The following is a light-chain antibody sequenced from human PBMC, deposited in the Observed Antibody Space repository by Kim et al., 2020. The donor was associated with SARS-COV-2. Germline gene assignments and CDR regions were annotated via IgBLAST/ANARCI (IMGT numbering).Light chain of an antibody. CDR2: KAS. CDR1: QNINTW. CDR3: QQYNNYWT. J-gene: IGKJ1*01. V-gene: IGKV1-5*03. Sequence: DIQMTQSPSTLSASVGDRVTITCRASQNINTWVAWYQQKPGKPPNLLIYKASTLESGVPSRFSGSGSGTDFTLTISNLQPDDFATYYCQQYNNYWTFGQGTKVDIK.